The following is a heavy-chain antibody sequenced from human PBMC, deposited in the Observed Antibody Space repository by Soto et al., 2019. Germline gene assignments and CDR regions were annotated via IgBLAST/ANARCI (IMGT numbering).Heavy chain of an antibody. V-gene: IGHV3-21*01. Sequence: PGGSLRLSCAASGFTFSSYSMNWVRQAPGKGLEWVSSISSSSSYIYYADSVKGRFTISRDNAKNSLYLQMNSLRAEDTAVYYCARDLTAVASSGWKSYFDYWGQGTLVTVSS. CDR2: ISSSSSYI. CDR1: GFTFSSYS. J-gene: IGHJ4*02. CDR3: ARDLTAVASSGWKSYFDY. D-gene: IGHD6-19*01.